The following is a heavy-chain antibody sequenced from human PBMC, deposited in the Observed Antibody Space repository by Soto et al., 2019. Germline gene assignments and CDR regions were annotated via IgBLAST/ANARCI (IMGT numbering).Heavy chain of an antibody. D-gene: IGHD3-10*01. Sequence: GGSLRLSCAASGFTFSSYWMHWVRQAPGKGLVWVSRINSDGSSTSYADSVKGRFTISRDNAKNTLYLQMNSLRAEDTAVYYCARGGRVTTVSPERKNWFAPWGQGTLVTVSS. CDR3: ARGGRVTTVSPERKNWFAP. CDR2: INSDGSST. J-gene: IGHJ5*02. CDR1: GFTFSSYW. V-gene: IGHV3-74*01.